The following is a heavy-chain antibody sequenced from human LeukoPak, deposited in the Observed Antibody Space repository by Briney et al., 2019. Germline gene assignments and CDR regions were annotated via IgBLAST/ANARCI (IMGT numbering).Heavy chain of an antibody. J-gene: IGHJ1*01. CDR1: GFTFSNYA. Sequence: PGGSLRLSCAASGFTFSNYAMGWVRQAPGKGLEWVSTIRDSGAYGFYADSVKGRFTISRDNSNNLVYLQMNSLRAEDTAVYYCARGPYYYDSSGYQEEYFQHWGQGTLVTVSS. D-gene: IGHD3-22*01. CDR3: ARGPYYYDSSGYQEEYFQH. CDR2: IRDSGAYG. V-gene: IGHV3-23*01.